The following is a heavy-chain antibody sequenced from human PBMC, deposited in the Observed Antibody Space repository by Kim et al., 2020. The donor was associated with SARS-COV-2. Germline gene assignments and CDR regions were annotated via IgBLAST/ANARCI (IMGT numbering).Heavy chain of an antibody. CDR3: ARDYYGSGSLDVFDI. Sequence: GGSLRLSCAASGFTFGSYSLNWVRQAPGKGLEWVSYISSSGSTIHYADSVKGRFTISRDNAKNSLYLQMNSLRAEDTAVYFCARDYYGSGSLDVFDIWG. CDR1: GFTFGSYS. CDR2: ISSSGSTI. V-gene: IGHV3-48*04. D-gene: IGHD3-10*01. J-gene: IGHJ3*02.